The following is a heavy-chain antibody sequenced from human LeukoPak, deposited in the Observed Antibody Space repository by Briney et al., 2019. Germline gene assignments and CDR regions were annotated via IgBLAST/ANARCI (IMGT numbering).Heavy chain of an antibody. Sequence: SETLSLTCTVSGGSISSSSYYWGWIRQPPGKGLEWIGSIYYSGSTYYNPSLKSRVTISVDTSKNQFSLKLSSVTAADTAVYYCARGPLSYVWFDPWGQGTLVTVSS. J-gene: IGHJ5*02. D-gene: IGHD1-26*01. CDR3: ARGPLSYVWFDP. CDR2: IYYSGST. CDR1: GGSISSSSYY. V-gene: IGHV4-39*01.